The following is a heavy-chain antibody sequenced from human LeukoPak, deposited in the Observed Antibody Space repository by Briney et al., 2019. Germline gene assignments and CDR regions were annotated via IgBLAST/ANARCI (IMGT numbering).Heavy chain of an antibody. J-gene: IGHJ5*02. CDR3: AREYDSSGYLFDP. V-gene: IGHV3-21*01. CDR2: ISSSSSYI. CDR1: GLSFSNAW. D-gene: IGHD3-22*01. Sequence: SGGSLRLSCAASGLSFSNAWMNWVRQAPGKGLEWVSSISSSSSYIYYADSVKGRFTISRDNAKNSLYLQMNSLRAEDTAVYYCAREYDSSGYLFDPWGQGTLVTVSS.